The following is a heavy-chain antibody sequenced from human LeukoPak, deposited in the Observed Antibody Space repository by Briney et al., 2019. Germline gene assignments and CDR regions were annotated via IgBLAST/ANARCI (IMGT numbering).Heavy chain of an antibody. V-gene: IGHV5-51*01. CDR1: GYNFPTYW. CDR3: LTTSWRPGWRYFDY. D-gene: IGHD1-1*01. Sequence: GESLKISCKGSGYNFPTYWIGWVRQMPGEGLEWMGIIYPVDSNTRYSPSFQGQVTISADKSISTAYLQWSSLKASDTAMYYCLTTSWRPGWRYFDYWGQGTLVTVSS. CDR2: IYPVDSNT. J-gene: IGHJ4*02.